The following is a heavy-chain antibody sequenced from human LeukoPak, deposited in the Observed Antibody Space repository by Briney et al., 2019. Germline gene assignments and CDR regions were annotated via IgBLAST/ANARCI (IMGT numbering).Heavy chain of an antibody. CDR2: IKSKTDGGTT. V-gene: IGHV3-15*01. D-gene: IGHD2-15*01. CDR1: GFTSSNAW. Sequence: GGSLRLSCAASGFTSSNAWMSWVRQAPGKGLEWVGRIKSKTDGGTTDYAAPMKGRFTISRDDSKNTLYLQMNSLKTEDTAVYYCTTAPNPIVVVVAATLYYFDYWGQGTLVTVSS. CDR3: TTAPNPIVVVVAATLYYFDY. J-gene: IGHJ4*02.